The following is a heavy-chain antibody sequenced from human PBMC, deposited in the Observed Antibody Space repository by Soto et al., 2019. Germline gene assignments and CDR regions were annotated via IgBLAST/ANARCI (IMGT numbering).Heavy chain of an antibody. D-gene: IGHD5-18*01. V-gene: IGHV3-53*01. CDR1: GFNVSINY. CDR3: ARGYSYTQPVFDY. Sequence: GGSLRLSCAASGFNVSINYMNWVRQAPGKGLEWVSFIYSSGSTYYADSVKGRFTISRDNFKNTLYLQMNSLRAEDTAVYYCARGYSYTQPVFDYWGLGTLVTVSS. J-gene: IGHJ4*02. CDR2: IYSSGST.